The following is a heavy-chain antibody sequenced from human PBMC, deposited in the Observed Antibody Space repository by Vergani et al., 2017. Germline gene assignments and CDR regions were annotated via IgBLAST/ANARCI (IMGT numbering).Heavy chain of an antibody. CDR3: ARVRCSSTSCYAGYYYYCMDV. J-gene: IGHJ6*02. CDR1: GYTFTNYY. V-gene: IGHV1-46*01. D-gene: IGHD2-2*01. CDR2: INPSGGST. Sequence: QVQLVQSGAEVKKPGASVKVSCKASGYTFTNYYMHWVRQAPGQGLEWMGKINPSGGSTSYAQKFQGRVTMTRDTSTSTVYMVLSSLRSEDTAVYYCARVRCSSTSCYAGYYYYCMDVWGQGTTVTVSS.